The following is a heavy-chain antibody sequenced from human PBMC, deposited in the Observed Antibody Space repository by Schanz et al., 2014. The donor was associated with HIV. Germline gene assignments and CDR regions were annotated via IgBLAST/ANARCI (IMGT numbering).Heavy chain of an antibody. Sequence: QVQLQQWGAGLLRPSETLSLTCAVYGSPYKGYYWGWVRQFSDWGLEWIGGVRHTGGTNYNPSLKSRVTISMDTSKNQFSLKLNSVPAADTAVYFCARGDFGGNSVDYWGHGNLVTVSA. D-gene: IGHD2-21*02. CDR1: GSPYKGYY. CDR3: ARGDFGGNSVDY. J-gene: IGHJ4*01. CDR2: VRHTGGT. V-gene: IGHV4-34*01.